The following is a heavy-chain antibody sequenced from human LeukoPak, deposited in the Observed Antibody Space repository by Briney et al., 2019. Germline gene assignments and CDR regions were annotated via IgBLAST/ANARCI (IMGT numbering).Heavy chain of an antibody. V-gene: IGHV3-30*18. CDR1: GFTFSSYG. J-gene: IGHJ4*02. D-gene: IGHD5-18*01. Sequence: GRSLRLSCAASGFTFSSYGMHWVRQAPGKGLKWVAVISYDGSNKYYADSVKGRFTISRDNSKNTLYLQMNSLRAEDTAVYYCANLGGGYSYGYSGEVTDYWGQGTLVTVSS. CDR3: ANLGGGYSYGYSGEVTDY. CDR2: ISYDGSNK.